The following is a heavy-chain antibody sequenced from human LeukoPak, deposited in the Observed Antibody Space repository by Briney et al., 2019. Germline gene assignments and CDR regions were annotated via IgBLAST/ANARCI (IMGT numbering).Heavy chain of an antibody. CDR1: GGSISSYY. V-gene: IGHV4-59*01. J-gene: IGHJ6*03. CDR2: IYYSGST. Sequence: SETLSLTCTVSGGSISSYYWSWIRQPPGKGLEWIGYIYYSGSTNYNPSLKSRVTISVDTSKNQFSLKLSSVTAADTAVYYCARGPYYYYYYYMDVWGKGTTVTVSS. CDR3: ARGPYYYYYYYMDV.